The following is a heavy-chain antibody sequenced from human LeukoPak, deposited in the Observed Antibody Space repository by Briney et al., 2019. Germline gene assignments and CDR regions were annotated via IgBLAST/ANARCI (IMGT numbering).Heavy chain of an antibody. CDR3: ARDNRLDSSSGIGY. Sequence: GGSPRLSCAASGFTFSSYSMNWVRQAPGKGLEWVSSISSSSSYIYYADSVKGRFTISRDNAKNSLYLQMNSLRAEDTAVYYCARDNRLDSSSGIGYWGQGTLVTVSS. D-gene: IGHD6-6*01. CDR2: ISSSSSYI. CDR1: GFTFSSYS. V-gene: IGHV3-21*01. J-gene: IGHJ4*02.